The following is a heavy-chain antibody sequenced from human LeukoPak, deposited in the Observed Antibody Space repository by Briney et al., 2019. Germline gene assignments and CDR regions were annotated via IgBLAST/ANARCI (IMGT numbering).Heavy chain of an antibody. J-gene: IGHJ5*02. CDR2: IYTSGST. V-gene: IGHV4-61*02. Sequence: TLSVICTVSGGSISSGSYYWSWIRQPAGKGLEWIGRIYTSGSTNYNPSLKSRVTISVDTSKNQFSLKLSSVTAADTAVYYCARDLGGYCSNNWFDPWGQGTLVTVSS. D-gene: IGHD6-13*01. CDR3: ARDLGGYCSNNWFDP. CDR1: GGSISSGSYY.